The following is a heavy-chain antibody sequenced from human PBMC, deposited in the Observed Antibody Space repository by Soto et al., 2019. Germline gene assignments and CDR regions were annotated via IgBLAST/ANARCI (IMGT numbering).Heavy chain of an antibody. J-gene: IGHJ4*02. CDR1: GYTFTSYD. D-gene: IGHD3-10*01. V-gene: IGHV1-8*01. CDR3: ARAPRGLMVRGHFDY. Sequence: QVQLVQSGAEVKKPGASVKVSCKASGYTFTSYDINWVRQATGQGLEWRGWMNPNSGNTDYAQKFQGRVTMTTNTSTSTAYMELSSLRSEDTAVYYCARAPRGLMVRGHFDYWGQGTLVTVSS. CDR2: MNPNSGNT.